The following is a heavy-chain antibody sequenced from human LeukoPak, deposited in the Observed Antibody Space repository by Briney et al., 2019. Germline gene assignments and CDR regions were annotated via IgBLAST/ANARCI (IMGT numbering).Heavy chain of an antibody. J-gene: IGHJ5*02. CDR1: GGSFSDYY. D-gene: IGHD3-10*01. Sequence: SETLSLTCAVYGGSFSDYYWSWIRQPPGKGLEWIWEINHSGSTNYNPSLKSRVSISVDTSKNQFSLKLTSVTAAATAVYYRARRKNYYGSGSYYNAKPRPLNWFDPWGQGTLVTVSS. V-gene: IGHV4-34*01. CDR2: INHSGST. CDR3: ARRKNYYGSGSYYNAKPRPLNWFDP.